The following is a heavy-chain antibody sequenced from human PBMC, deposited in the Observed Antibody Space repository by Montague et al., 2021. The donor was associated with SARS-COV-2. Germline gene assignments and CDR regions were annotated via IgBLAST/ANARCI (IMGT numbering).Heavy chain of an antibody. CDR1: GLSLSTPNVG. D-gene: IGHD3-9*01. CDR2: IYSXDEK. CDR3: AHLIRYYDIFTGIPFDY. Sequence: PALVKPTQTLTLTCTFSGLSLSTPNVGVGWIRQPPGKALEWVAVIYSXDEKRYSPSLRNRLTITKDTAKNQVVLSLTYVDPVDTATYYCAHLIRYYDIFTGIPFDYWGQGSQVTVSS. V-gene: IGHV2-5*01. J-gene: IGHJ4*02.